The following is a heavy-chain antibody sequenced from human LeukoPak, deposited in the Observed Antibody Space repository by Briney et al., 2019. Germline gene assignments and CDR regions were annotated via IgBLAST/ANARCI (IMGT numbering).Heavy chain of an antibody. V-gene: IGHV4-34*01. CDR2: INHSGST. CDR1: GGSFSGYY. D-gene: IGHD3-10*01. CDR3: ARRRYYGSGSYWA. J-gene: IGHJ4*02. Sequence: SETLSLTCAVYGGSFSGYYWSWIRQPPGKGLEWIGEINHSGSTNYNPSLKSRVTISVDTSKNQFSPKLSSVTAADTAVYYCARRRYYGSGSYWAWGQGTLVTVSS.